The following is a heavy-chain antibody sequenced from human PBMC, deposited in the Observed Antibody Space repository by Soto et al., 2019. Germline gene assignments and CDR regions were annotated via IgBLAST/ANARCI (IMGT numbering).Heavy chain of an antibody. D-gene: IGHD3-3*01. Sequence: LSLTCAVYGGSFSGYFWSWVRQPPGKGLEWIGGINHSGVANYNLSLKSRVTISVDTSKNQFSLKLTSMTAADTAMYYCSRGPYSKFRNGNNYYYYAMDVWGQGTTVTVSS. V-gene: IGHV4-34*01. J-gene: IGHJ6*02. CDR3: SRGPYSKFRNGNNYYYYAMDV. CDR1: GGSFSGYF. CDR2: INHSGVA.